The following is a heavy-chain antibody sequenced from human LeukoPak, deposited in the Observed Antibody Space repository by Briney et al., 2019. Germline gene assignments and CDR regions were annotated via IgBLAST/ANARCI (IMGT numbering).Heavy chain of an antibody. J-gene: IGHJ5*02. Sequence: SETLSLTCTVSGDSISNSDYYWSWIRQPPGRGLEWIGYIHQSGSTNYNPSLKSRVTISLDGSKNQFSLKVFSVTAADTAVYYCARSPDCSGGTCYSVRVPWFDPWGQGTLVTVSS. V-gene: IGHV4-30-2*01. D-gene: IGHD2-15*01. CDR2: IHQSGST. CDR1: GDSISNSDYY. CDR3: ARSPDCSGGTCYSVRVPWFDP.